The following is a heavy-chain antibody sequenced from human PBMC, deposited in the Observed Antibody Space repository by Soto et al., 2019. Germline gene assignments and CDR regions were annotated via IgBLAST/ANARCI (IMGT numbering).Heavy chain of an antibody. D-gene: IGHD6-6*01. J-gene: IGHJ6*02. V-gene: IGHV5-10-1*01. Sequence: PGESLKISCKGSGYSFTSYWISWVRQMPGKGLEWMGRIDPSDSYTNYSSSFQGHVTISADKSISTAYLQWSSLKASDTAMYYCARRGARPSYYYGMDVWGQGTTVTVSS. CDR1: GYSFTSYW. CDR2: IDPSDSYT. CDR3: ARRGARPSYYYGMDV.